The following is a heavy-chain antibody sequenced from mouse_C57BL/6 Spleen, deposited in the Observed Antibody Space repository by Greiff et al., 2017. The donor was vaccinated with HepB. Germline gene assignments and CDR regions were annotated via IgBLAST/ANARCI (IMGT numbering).Heavy chain of an antibody. V-gene: IGHV1-61*01. D-gene: IGHD1-1*01. CDR2: IYPSDSET. CDR3: ARSPDYYGSSSAWFAY. J-gene: IGHJ3*01. CDR1: GYTFTSYW. Sequence: VQLQQPGAELVRPGSSVKLSCKASGYTFTSYWMDWVKQRPGQGLEWIGNIYPSDSETHYNQKFKDKATLTVDKSSSTAYMQLSSRTSEDSAVYYCARSPDYYGSSSAWFAYWGQGTLVTVSA.